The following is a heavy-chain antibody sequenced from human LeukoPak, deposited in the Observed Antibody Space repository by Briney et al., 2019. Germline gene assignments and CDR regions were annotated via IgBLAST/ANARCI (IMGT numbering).Heavy chain of an antibody. J-gene: IGHJ4*02. CDR2: IYTSGST. CDR1: GGSISSGGYY. CDR3: ARPYGSGSYVDY. D-gene: IGHD3-10*01. V-gene: IGHV4-61*02. Sequence: SETLSLTCAVSGGSISSGGYYWSWIRQPAGKGLEWIGRIYTSGSTNYNPSLKSRVTISVDTSKNQFSLKLSSVTAADTAVYYCARPYGSGSYVDYWGQGTLVTVSS.